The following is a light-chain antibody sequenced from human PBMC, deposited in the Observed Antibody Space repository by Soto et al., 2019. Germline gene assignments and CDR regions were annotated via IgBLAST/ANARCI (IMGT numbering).Light chain of an antibody. J-gene: IGKJ4*02. Sequence: EIVMTQSPATLSVSPGERATVPCRASQSVSNNLAWYQQKPGQAPRLLIYGASTMATGIPARFSGSGYGTEFTLTSGSQQSEDVAVYYCQQYNKWPHTFGGGTKVEIK. CDR2: GAS. CDR3: QQYNKWPHT. V-gene: IGKV3-15*01. CDR1: QSVSNN.